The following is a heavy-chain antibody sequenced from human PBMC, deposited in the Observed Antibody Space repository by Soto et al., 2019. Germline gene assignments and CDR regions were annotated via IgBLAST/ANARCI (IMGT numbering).Heavy chain of an antibody. V-gene: IGHV4-34*01. Sequence: SETLSLTCAVYGGSFSGYYWSWIRQPPGKGLEWIGEINHSGSTNYNPSLKSRVTISVDTSKNQFPLKLSSVTAADTAVYYCARGLIYSGSYLGYWGQGTLVTVSS. CDR2: INHSGST. CDR1: GGSFSGYY. D-gene: IGHD1-26*01. J-gene: IGHJ4*02. CDR3: ARGLIYSGSYLGY.